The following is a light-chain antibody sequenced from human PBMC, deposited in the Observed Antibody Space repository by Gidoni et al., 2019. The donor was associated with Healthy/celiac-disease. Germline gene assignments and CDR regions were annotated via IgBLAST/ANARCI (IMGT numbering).Light chain of an antibody. CDR3: QQSYSTPLT. CDR2: AAS. Sequence: IQIAHSPSSLSASVGDRVTITCRASQSISSSLNWYHQKPGKAPKLLIYAASSVQSGVPSRFSGSGSGTDFTLTISSLQPEDFATYYCQQSYSTPLTFGPGTKVDIK. CDR1: QSISSS. J-gene: IGKJ3*01. V-gene: IGKV1-39*01.